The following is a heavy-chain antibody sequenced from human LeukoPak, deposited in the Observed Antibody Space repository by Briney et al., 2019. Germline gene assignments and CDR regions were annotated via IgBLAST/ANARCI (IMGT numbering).Heavy chain of an antibody. CDR1: GGSISSYY. V-gene: IGHV4-4*07. CDR3: ARAQRIAAAGTRRPFHYYYGTDV. Sequence: PSETLSLTCTVSGGSISSYYWSWIRQPAGKGLEWIGRIYTSGSTNYNPSLKSRVTMSVDTSKNQFSLKLSSVTAADTAVYYCARAQRIAAAGTRRPFHYYYGTDVWGQGTTVTVSS. CDR2: IYTSGST. D-gene: IGHD6-13*01. J-gene: IGHJ6*02.